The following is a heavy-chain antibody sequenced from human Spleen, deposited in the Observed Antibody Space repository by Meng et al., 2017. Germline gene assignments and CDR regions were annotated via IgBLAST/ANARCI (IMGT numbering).Heavy chain of an antibody. CDR1: DDSISSYY. CDR3: ARGWRVIHLYYFDN. J-gene: IGHJ4*02. D-gene: IGHD3-10*01. Sequence: QLQLQESGPGLVKPSETLSLTCTVSDDSISSYYWNWIRQPPGKGLEWIGFIYHNGDTNYNPSLKSRVTISVDTSKNQFSLKLVSVTAADTAVYYCARGWRVIHLYYFDNWGQGTLVTVFS. V-gene: IGHV4-59*01. CDR2: IYHNGDT.